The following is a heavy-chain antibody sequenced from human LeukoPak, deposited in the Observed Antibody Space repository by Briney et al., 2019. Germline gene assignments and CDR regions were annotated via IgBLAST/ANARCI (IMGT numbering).Heavy chain of an antibody. J-gene: IGHJ3*02. CDR2: MNPNSGNT. V-gene: IGHV1-8*01. CDR1: GYTFTNYD. Sequence: ASVKVSCKASGYTFTNYDINWVRQATGQGLEWMGWMNPNSGNTNYAQKLQGRVTMTTDTSTSTAYMELRSLRSDDTAVYYCARGVIGYYYDSSGYPHDAFDIWGQGTMVTVSS. CDR3: ARGVIGYYYDSSGYPHDAFDI. D-gene: IGHD3-22*01.